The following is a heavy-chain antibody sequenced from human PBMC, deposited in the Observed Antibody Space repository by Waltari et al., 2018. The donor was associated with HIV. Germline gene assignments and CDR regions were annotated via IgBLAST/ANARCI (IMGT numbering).Heavy chain of an antibody. D-gene: IGHD4-17*01. CDR3: ARRGGATVTSYYYYGLDL. V-gene: IGHV4-39*01. Sequence: QVQLQESGPGLVKPSETLSLTCTVSGPSISIDSHYWGWVSQPPGKGLEWIGNIFHGRSTYYNPSLRSRVTISVATSRKQFSLKRSSVTAADTAVYYCARRGGATVTSYYYYGLDLWGQGTTVTVSS. CDR1: GPSISIDSHY. J-gene: IGHJ6*02. CDR2: IFHGRST.